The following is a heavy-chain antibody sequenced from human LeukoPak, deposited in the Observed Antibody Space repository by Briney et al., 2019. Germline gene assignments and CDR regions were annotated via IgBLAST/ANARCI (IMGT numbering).Heavy chain of an antibody. J-gene: IGHJ4*02. CDR3: AKYTIIGDDY. V-gene: IGHV3-66*01. CDR1: GFTVSSNY. D-gene: IGHD3-3*01. CDR2: IYSGGST. Sequence: GGSLRPSCAASGFTVSSNYMSWVRQAPGKGLEWVSVIYSGGSTYYADSVKGRFTISRDNSKNTLYLQMNSLRAEDTAVYYCAKYTIIGDDYWGQGTLVTVSS.